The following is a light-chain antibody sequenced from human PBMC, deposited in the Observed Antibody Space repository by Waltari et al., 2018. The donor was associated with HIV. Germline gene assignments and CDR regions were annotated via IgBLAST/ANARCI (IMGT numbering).Light chain of an antibody. V-gene: IGKV4-1*01. J-gene: IGKJ1*01. Sequence: GSLGERATINCKSSQSVLYSSNNKSFLAWYQQKPGQSPNLLIYWASTRESGVPDRFSGSGSGTDFTLTISSLQAEDVATYFCQQYYSTPRTFGQGTKVEIK. CDR1: QSVLYSSNNKSF. CDR2: WAS. CDR3: QQYYSTPRT.